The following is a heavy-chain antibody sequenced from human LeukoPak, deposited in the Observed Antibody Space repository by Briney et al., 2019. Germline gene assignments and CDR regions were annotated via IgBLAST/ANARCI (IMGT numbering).Heavy chain of an antibody. J-gene: IGHJ6*02. CDR1: DGSINSYY. CDR3: ARGRSNYYGMDV. V-gene: IGHV4-59*01. Sequence: PSETLALTCSVSDGSINSYYWNWIRRPPGKGLEWIGYIYYNGNTNYSPSLKSRVTMSVDTSKNLFSLKVSSVTAADTAVYYCARGRSNYYGMDVWGQGTTVTVSS. CDR2: IYYNGNT. D-gene: IGHD1-26*01.